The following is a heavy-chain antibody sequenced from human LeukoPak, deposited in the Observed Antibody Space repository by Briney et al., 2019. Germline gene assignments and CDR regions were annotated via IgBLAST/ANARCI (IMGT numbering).Heavy chain of an antibody. D-gene: IGHD6-13*01. CDR2: ISPSGTS. CDR3: ARGWQQLVY. V-gene: IGHV4-4*07. Sequence: SETLSLTCTVSGDSISRDYWDWIRQPAGQELAWLGRISPSGTSDYITSLKSRLTISLDKSKNQFFLNLTSVTAADTAIYYCARGWQQLVYWGQGALVIVSS. J-gene: IGHJ4*02. CDR1: GDSISRDY.